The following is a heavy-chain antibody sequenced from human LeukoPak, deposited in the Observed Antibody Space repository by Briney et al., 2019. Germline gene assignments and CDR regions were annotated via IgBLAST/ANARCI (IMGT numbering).Heavy chain of an antibody. D-gene: IGHD2-2*02. J-gene: IGHJ6*03. CDR1: GYTFTSYD. CDR2: MNPNSGNT. Sequence: GASVKVSCKASGYTFTSYDINWVRQATGQGLEWMGWMNPNSGNTGYARKFQGRVTMTRNTSISTAYMELSSLRPEDTAVYYCARGPLLLYQNYYYYYMDVWGKGTTVTVSS. V-gene: IGHV1-8*01. CDR3: ARGPLLLYQNYYYYYMDV.